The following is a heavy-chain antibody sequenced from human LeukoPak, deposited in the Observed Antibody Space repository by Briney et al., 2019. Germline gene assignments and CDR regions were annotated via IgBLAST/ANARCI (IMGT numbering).Heavy chain of an antibody. D-gene: IGHD6-25*01. Sequence: PRGSLRLSCAVSGFTFSNFAMSWVRQAPGKGLEWVSAISGSGATTYYADSVKGRFTISRDNSKNTLYLQMNSLRADDTAVYFCAKRAANGQTYYFDYWGQGTLVTVSS. CDR3: AKRAANGQTYYFDY. CDR1: GFTFSNFA. CDR2: ISGSGATT. V-gene: IGHV3-23*01. J-gene: IGHJ4*02.